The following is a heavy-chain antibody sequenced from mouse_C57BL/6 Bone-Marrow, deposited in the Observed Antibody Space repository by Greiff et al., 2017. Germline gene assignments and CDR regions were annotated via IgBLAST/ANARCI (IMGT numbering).Heavy chain of an antibody. Sequence: VQLQESGAELVKPGASVKISCTASGYAFSSYWMNWVKQRPGKGLAWIGQIYPGDGDTNYNAKFKGKATLTANKSSSTAYMQLSSLTSEDSAVYFCARSPRDAMDYWGQGTSVTVSS. J-gene: IGHJ4*01. CDR3: ARSPRDAMDY. CDR2: IYPGDGDT. V-gene: IGHV1-80*01. CDR1: GYAFSSYW.